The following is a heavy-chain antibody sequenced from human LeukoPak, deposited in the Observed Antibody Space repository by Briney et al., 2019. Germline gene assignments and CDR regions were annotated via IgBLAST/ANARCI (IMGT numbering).Heavy chain of an antibody. Sequence: SETLSLTCAVYGGSFSGYDWSWIRQPPGKGLEWIWEINHSGSTNYNPSLKSRGTISVDTSKNQFSVKLRSVPAADTAVYYCARAPTSCSSPSCHRAFDYWGQGTLVTVSS. CDR2: INHSGST. V-gene: IGHV4-34*01. J-gene: IGHJ4*02. CDR1: GGSFSGYD. D-gene: IGHD2-2*02. CDR3: ARAPTSCSSPSCHRAFDY.